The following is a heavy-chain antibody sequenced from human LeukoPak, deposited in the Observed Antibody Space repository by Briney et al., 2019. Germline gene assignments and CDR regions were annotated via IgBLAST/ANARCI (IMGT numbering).Heavy chain of an antibody. CDR3: ARGKTMVYCGGDCYRFDN. V-gene: IGHV3-30*03. D-gene: IGHD2-21*02. Sequence: GGSLRLSCAASGFTFSSYGMHWVRQAPGKGLEWVAVISYDGSNKYYADSVKGRFTISRDNSKNMLYLQMNSLKAEDTAVYYCARGKTMVYCGGDCYRFDNWGQGTLVTVSS. CDR2: ISYDGSNK. J-gene: IGHJ4*02. CDR1: GFTFSSYG.